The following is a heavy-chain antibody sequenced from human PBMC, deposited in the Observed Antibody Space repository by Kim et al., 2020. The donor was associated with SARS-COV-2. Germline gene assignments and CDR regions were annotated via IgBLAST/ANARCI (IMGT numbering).Heavy chain of an antibody. D-gene: IGHD6-13*01. CDR1: GFTFSSYG. CDR3: AKDLDFLGIAIKYYFDY. J-gene: IGHJ4*02. V-gene: IGHV3-30*18. CDR2: ISYDGSNK. Sequence: GGSLRLSCAASGFTFSSYGMHWVRQAPGKGLEWVAVISYDGSNKYYADSVKGRFTISRDNSKNTLYLQMNSLRAEDTAVYYCAKDLDFLGIAIKYYFDYWGQGTLVTVSS.